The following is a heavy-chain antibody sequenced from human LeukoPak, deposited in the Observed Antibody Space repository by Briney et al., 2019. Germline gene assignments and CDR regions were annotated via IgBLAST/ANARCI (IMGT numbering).Heavy chain of an antibody. CDR2: INHSGST. Sequence: SETLSLTCAVYGGSFSGYYWSWIRQPPGKGLEWIGEINHSGSTNYNPSLKSRVTISVDTSKNQFSLRLNSVTAADTAMYYCARSHDHLWGNYPDYWGQGTLVTVSS. J-gene: IGHJ4*02. CDR1: GGSFSGYY. D-gene: IGHD3-16*02. CDR3: ARSHDHLWGNYPDY. V-gene: IGHV4-34*01.